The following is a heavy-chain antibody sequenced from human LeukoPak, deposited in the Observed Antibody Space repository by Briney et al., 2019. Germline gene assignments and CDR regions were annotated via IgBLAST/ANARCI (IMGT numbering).Heavy chain of an antibody. D-gene: IGHD2-15*01. J-gene: IGHJ3*02. CDR1: GFTFSSYW. Sequence: TGGSLRLSCAASGFTFSSYWMSWVRQAPGKGLEWVANVNQFGSEKYYVDSVKGRFTISRDNAKTSLYLQMNSLRADDTAVYYCAREFCSGANCYPMGAFDMWGQGTVVTVSS. CDR3: AREFCSGANCYPMGAFDM. CDR2: VNQFGSEK. V-gene: IGHV3-7*01.